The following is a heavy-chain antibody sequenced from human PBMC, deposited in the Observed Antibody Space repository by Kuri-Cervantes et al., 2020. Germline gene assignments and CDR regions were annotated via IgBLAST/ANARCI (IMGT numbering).Heavy chain of an antibody. CDR1: GFTFSDYY. D-gene: IGHD3-22*01. Sequence: GGSLRLSCAASGFTFSDYYMSWIRQAPGKGLEWVSYISSSGSTIYYADSVKGRFTISRDNVQNSLYLQMNSLRADDTAVYYCAREGFYYERSDYRTDLDYWGQGTLVTVSS. CDR3: AREGFYYERSDYRTDLDY. J-gene: IGHJ4*02. CDR2: ISSSGSTI. V-gene: IGHV3-11*04.